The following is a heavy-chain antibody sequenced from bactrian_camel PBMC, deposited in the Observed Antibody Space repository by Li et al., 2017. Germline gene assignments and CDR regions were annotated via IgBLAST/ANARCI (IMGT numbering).Heavy chain of an antibody. J-gene: IGHJ4*01. D-gene: IGHD7*01. V-gene: IGHV3S1*01. CDR3: AANPRSKWQIAEYNY. CDR1: VYTVSGST. Sequence: HVQLVESGGGSVQAGGSLRLSCVASVYTVSGSTSYIGWFRQAPGKEREGVAAIYAGGVPTYADSVKGRFTISRDNAKSTLYLQLNDLEPEDTAMYYCAANPRSKWQIAEYNYWGQGTQVTVS. CDR2: IYAGGVPT.